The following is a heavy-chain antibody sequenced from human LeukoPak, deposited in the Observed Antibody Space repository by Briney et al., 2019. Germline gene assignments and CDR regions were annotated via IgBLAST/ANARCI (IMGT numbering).Heavy chain of an antibody. Sequence: ASVKVSCKVSGYTLTELSMHWVRQAPGKGLEWMGWINPNSGGTNYAQKFQGRVTMTRDTSISTAYMELSRLRSDDTALYYCARAGVWDYSDTSGYHNGAFDIWGQGTMVTVSS. J-gene: IGHJ3*02. V-gene: IGHV1-2*02. CDR1: GYTLTELS. D-gene: IGHD3-22*01. CDR3: ARAGVWDYSDTSGYHNGAFDI. CDR2: INPNSGGT.